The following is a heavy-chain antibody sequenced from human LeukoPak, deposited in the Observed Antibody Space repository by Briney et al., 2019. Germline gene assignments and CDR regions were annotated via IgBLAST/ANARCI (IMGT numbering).Heavy chain of an antibody. J-gene: IGHJ4*02. V-gene: IGHV3-7*01. Sequence: GGSLRLSCAASGFTFSSYWMSWVRQAPGKGLEWVANIKQDGSEKYYVDSVKGRFTISRDNAKNSLYLQMDSLRAEDTAVYYCARDPEGYGDCYFDYWGQGTLVTVSS. D-gene: IGHD4-17*01. CDR2: IKQDGSEK. CDR3: ARDPEGYGDCYFDY. CDR1: GFTFSSYW.